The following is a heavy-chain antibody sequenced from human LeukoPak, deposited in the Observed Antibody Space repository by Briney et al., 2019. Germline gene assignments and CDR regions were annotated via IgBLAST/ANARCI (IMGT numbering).Heavy chain of an antibody. Sequence: PGGSLRLSCAASGFTFSSYAMSWVRQAPGKGLEWVSSISSSSSYIYYADSVKGRFTISRDNAKNSLFLQMHSLRAEDTAVYYCATDDYGAFDYWGQGTLVTVPS. J-gene: IGHJ4*02. D-gene: IGHD4/OR15-4a*01. CDR2: ISSSSSYI. V-gene: IGHV3-21*01. CDR1: GFTFSSYA. CDR3: ATDDYGAFDY.